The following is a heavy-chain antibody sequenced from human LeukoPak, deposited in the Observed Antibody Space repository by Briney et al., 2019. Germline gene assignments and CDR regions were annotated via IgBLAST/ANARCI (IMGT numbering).Heavy chain of an antibody. J-gene: IGHJ4*02. V-gene: IGHV1-18*04. CDR1: GYTFTNYG. Sequence: ASVTVSCKASGYTFTNYGITWVRQAPGQGLEWMGWISGYNDNTNYAQNLQGRVTMTADTSTNTTYMELRGLRSDDTAMYYCARGGVSSAYVDYWGQGPLVSVSS. CDR2: ISGYNDNT. CDR3: ARGGVSSAYVDY. D-gene: IGHD3-22*01.